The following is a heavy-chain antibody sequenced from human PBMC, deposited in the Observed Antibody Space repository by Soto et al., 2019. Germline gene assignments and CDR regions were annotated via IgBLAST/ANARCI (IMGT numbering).Heavy chain of an antibody. J-gene: IGHJ4*02. CDR3: VKDDGGYPSTAPH. V-gene: IGHV3-23*04. Sequence: EVRLVESGGGLVQPGGSLRLSCAASGITISNYPMSWVRQAPGKGLDWVSGISGSGDTTYYADSAKGRFTISTDISKNSLFLQLDSLRAEDSALYFCVKDDGGYPSTAPHWGQGTLVTVSP. CDR1: GITISNYP. D-gene: IGHD4-17*01. CDR2: ISGSGDTT.